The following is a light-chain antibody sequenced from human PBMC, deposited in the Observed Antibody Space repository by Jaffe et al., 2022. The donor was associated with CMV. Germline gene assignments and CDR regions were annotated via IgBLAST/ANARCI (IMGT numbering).Light chain of an antibody. CDR3: QTWGTGSSCWV. CDR2: LNSDGSH. J-gene: IGLJ3*02. CDR1: SGHSSYA. V-gene: IGLV4-69*01. Sequence: QLVLTQSPSASASLGASVKLTCTLSSGHSSYAIAWHQQQPEKGPRYLMKLNSDGSHSKGDGIPDRFSGSSSGAERYLTISSLQSEDEADYYCQTWGTGSSCWVFGGGTKLTVL.